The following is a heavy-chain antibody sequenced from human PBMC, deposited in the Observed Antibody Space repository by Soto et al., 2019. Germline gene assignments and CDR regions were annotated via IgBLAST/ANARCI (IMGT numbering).Heavy chain of an antibody. CDR3: ARDGWAVAEN. CDR2: INRDGSSK. Sequence: VQLVESGGDLVQPGGSLRLSCAASGFTFSSFYMHWVRQAPGKGLVWVARINRDGSSKNYADSVKGRFTISRDNAKNAIYLQMNSLGGAATAVYYCARDGWAVAENWGQGNLVTGSS. V-gene: IGHV3-74*01. J-gene: IGHJ4*02. CDR1: GFTFSSFY. D-gene: IGHD6-19*01.